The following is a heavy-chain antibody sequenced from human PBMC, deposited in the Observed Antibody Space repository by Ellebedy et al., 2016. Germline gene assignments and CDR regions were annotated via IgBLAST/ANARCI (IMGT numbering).Heavy chain of an antibody. CDR2: IYWNDDK. CDR1: GFSLSTSGVT. J-gene: IGHJ4*02. V-gene: IGHV2-5*01. CDR3: VHRTTVTSVDY. Sequence: SGPTLVKPTQTLTLTCTFSGFSLSTSGVTVGWVRQPPREALEWLAFIYWNDDKRYSPSLRNRLTITKDTSKNQVVLTMTNMDPVDTATYYCVHRTTVTSVDYWGQGSLVTVSS. D-gene: IGHD4-11*01.